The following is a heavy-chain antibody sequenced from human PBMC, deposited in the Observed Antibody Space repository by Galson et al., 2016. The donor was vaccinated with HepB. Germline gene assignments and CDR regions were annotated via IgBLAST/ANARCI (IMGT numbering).Heavy chain of an antibody. D-gene: IGHD3-10*01. Sequence: TLSLTCTVSGGSIRSGGYFWNWIRQHPGKGLEWIGNIYHSGSTYYNPSLKSRATISLDTSNNQFSLRLTSVTAADTAVYFCATVRAVRGLTDHYIVEYWGRGTLVTVPP. V-gene: IGHV4-31*03. CDR1: GGSIRSGGYF. J-gene: IGHJ4*02. CDR2: IYHSGST. CDR3: ATVRAVRGLTDHYIVEY.